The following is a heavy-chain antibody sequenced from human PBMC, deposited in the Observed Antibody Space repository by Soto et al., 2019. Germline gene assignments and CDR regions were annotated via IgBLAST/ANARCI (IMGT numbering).Heavy chain of an antibody. D-gene: IGHD3-16*01. V-gene: IGHV4-30-2*05. CDR1: GGSISSGGYS. CDR2: IYHSGST. J-gene: IGHJ6*02. Sequence: SETLSLTCAVSGGSISSGGYSWSWIRQPPGKGLEWIGYIYHSGSTYYNPSLKSRVTISVDTSKNQFSLKLSSVTAADTAVYYCARGSKGGYYYGMDVWGQGTTVTVSS. CDR3: ARGSKGGYYYGMDV.